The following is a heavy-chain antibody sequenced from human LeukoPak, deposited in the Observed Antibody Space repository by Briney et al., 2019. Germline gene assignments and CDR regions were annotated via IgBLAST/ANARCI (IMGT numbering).Heavy chain of an antibody. V-gene: IGHV4-39*01. CDR1: GGSISSSSYY. CDR2: IYYSGST. Sequence: PSETLSLTCTVSGGSISSSSYYWGWIRQPPGKGLEWIGSIYYSGSTSYNPSLKSRVTISVDASKNQLSLKLSSVTAADTAVYYCARHGRYYDILTGYYYWSDPWGQGTLVTVSS. J-gene: IGHJ5*02. CDR3: ARHGRYYDILTGYYYWSDP. D-gene: IGHD3-9*01.